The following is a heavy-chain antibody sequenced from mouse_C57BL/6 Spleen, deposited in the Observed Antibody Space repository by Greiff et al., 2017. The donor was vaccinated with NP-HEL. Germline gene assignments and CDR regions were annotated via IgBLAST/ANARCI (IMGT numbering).Heavy chain of an antibody. Sequence: EVQGVESGGGLVQPKGSLKLSCAASGFTFNTYAMHWVRQAPGKGLEWVARIRSKSSNYATYYADTVKVRFTISRDDSQSMLYLQMNNLKTEDTAMYYGVRERVGNYFDYWGQGTTLTVSS. J-gene: IGHJ2*01. CDR1: GFTFNTYA. CDR3: VRERVGNYFDY. V-gene: IGHV10-3*01. D-gene: IGHD1-1*01. CDR2: IRSKSSNYAT.